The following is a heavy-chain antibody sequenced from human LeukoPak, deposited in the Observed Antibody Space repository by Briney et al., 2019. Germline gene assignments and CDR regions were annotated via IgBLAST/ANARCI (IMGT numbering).Heavy chain of an antibody. J-gene: IGHJ4*02. D-gene: IGHD1-26*01. CDR1: GGSISSGSYY. CDR2: IYSSGST. Sequence: SQTLSLTCIVSGGSISSGSYYWSWIRQPAGKGLEWIGRIYSSGSTNYNPSLRSRVTISVDTSKNQFSLKLSSVTAADTAVYYCARRSGSYSTDFDYWGQGTLVTVSS. V-gene: IGHV4-61*02. CDR3: ARRSGSYSTDFDY.